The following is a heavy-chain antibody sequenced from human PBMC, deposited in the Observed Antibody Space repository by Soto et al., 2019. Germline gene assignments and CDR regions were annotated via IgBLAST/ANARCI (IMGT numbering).Heavy chain of an antibody. J-gene: IGHJ4*02. CDR3: SRLVYDTRLNYMYFDF. CDR1: GVSISSGNW. D-gene: IGHD3-10*01. Sequence: SETLSLTCAVSGVSISSGNWWTWVRQSPQRGLEYIGEIFHDGTANYYPSFERRVAISVDTSKNQFSLKLTSVTTADTAIYFCSRLVYDTRLNYMYFDFWGQGTLVTVSS. CDR2: IFHDGTA. V-gene: IGHV4-4*02.